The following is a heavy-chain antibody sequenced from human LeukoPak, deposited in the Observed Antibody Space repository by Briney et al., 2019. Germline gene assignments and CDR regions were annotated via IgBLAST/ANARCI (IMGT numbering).Heavy chain of an antibody. J-gene: IGHJ4*02. D-gene: IGHD2-15*01. CDR3: ARGKGKSRIVDY. CDR2: IWYDGSNK. CDR1: GFTFSSYG. Sequence: GGSLRLSCAASGFTFSSYGMHWVRQAPGKGLEWVAVIWYDGSNKYYADSAKGRFTISSENSKNTLYLQMNSLRVEDTAVYFCARGKGKSRIVDYWGQGTLVTVSS. V-gene: IGHV3-33*01.